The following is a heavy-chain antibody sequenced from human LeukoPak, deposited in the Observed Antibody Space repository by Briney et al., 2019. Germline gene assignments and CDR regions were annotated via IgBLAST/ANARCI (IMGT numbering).Heavy chain of an antibody. J-gene: IGHJ3*02. CDR1: GFTVSTNY. Sequence: GGSLRLSCAASGFTVSTNYMSWVRQAPGKGLEWVSVFYSGGDRYYADSVKGRFTISRDNSKNTVYLQMNSLRPEDTAVYYCAKDSWSADGIYDAFDIWGQGTMVTVSS. V-gene: IGHV3-53*01. D-gene: IGHD2/OR15-2a*01. CDR2: FYSGGDR. CDR3: AKDSWSADGIYDAFDI.